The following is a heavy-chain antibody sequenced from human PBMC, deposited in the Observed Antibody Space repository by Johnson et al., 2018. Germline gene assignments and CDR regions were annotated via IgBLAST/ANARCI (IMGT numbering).Heavy chain of an antibody. CDR1: EFTFSTYG. J-gene: IGHJ6*03. Sequence: QVQLVQSGGGVVQPGRSLRLSCAASEFTFSTYGMHWVRQAPGKGLEWVAVIWFDGSNKYYADSVKGRFTISRDNSKNTLYLQMNSRGVEDTAGYFWVRSREGSYYEFWGGLGEEYIYYYMDVWSKGTTVTVSS. CDR3: VRSREGSYYEFWGGLGEEYIYYYMDV. D-gene: IGHD3-3*01. CDR2: IWFDGSNK. V-gene: IGHV3-33*01.